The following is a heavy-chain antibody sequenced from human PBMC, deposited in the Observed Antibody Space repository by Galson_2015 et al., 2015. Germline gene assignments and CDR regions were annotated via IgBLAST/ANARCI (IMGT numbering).Heavy chain of an antibody. CDR2: IYTSGST. V-gene: IGHV4-61*02. D-gene: IGHD5-12*01. J-gene: IGHJ4*02. Sequence: LSLTCTVSGGSISSGSYYWSWIRQPAGKGLEWIGRIYTSGSTNYNPSLKSRVTISVDTSKNQFSLKLSSVTAADTAVYYCARDIEWLGRYYFDYWGQGTLVTVSS. CDR3: ARDIEWLGRYYFDY. CDR1: GGSISSGSYY.